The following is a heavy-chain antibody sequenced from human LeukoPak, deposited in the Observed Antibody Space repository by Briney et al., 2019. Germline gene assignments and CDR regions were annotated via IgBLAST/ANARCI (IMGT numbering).Heavy chain of an antibody. CDR2: INPNSGGT. D-gene: IGHD1-7*01. CDR1: GYTFTFYY. V-gene: IGHV1-2*02. J-gene: IGHJ4*02. CDR3: TREGELLLDY. Sequence: ASVTVSCTASGYTFTFYYMHWVRQAPGQGLEWMGWINPNSGGTNYAQKFQGRVTMTRDTSISTAYMELSRLRSDDTAVYYCTREGELLLDYWGQGTLVTVSS.